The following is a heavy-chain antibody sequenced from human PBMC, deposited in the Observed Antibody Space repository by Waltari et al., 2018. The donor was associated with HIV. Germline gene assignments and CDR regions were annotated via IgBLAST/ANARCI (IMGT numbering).Heavy chain of an antibody. CDR2: VSDNGQDE. CDR3: ARSPFHVNIYFFDY. J-gene: IGHJ4*02. V-gene: IGHV3-30*01. D-gene: IGHD3-9*01. CDR1: GVDFSQLP. Sequence: LDSSGEVVTRVATLGLSCLVPGVDFSQLPLHCVRPAPGKGPAWVATVSDNGQDEYFADSVRGRFANSRDISKTPMLRSMSHLRPEDTAVYYCARSPFHVNIYFFDYWGQVARVIVSS.